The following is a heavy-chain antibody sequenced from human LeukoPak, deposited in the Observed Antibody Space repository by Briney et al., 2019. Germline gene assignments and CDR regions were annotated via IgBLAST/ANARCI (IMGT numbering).Heavy chain of an antibody. CDR3: ARGPLRAGWYFDL. CDR1: GGSFSSYY. V-gene: IGHV4-59*01. D-gene: IGHD6-19*01. CDR2: IDYTGST. J-gene: IGHJ2*01. Sequence: SETLSLTCTVSGGSFSSYYWSWIRQPPGKGLDWIGYIDYTGSTKYNPSLKSRVTISVDTSQNHFSLRLSSVTAADTATYFCARGPLRAGWYFDLWGRGTLVAVSS.